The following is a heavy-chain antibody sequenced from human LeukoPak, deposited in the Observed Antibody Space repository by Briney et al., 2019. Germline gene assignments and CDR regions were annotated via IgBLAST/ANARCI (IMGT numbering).Heavy chain of an antibody. CDR2: IYYSGST. V-gene: IGHV4-39*07. CDR3: ASQIAAAGPPYYYFDY. D-gene: IGHD6-13*01. CDR1: GGSISSSSYY. Sequence: PSETLSLTCTVSGGSISSSSYYWGWIRQPPGKGLEWIGSIYYSGSTYYNPSLKSRVTISVDTSKNQFSLKLSSVTAADTAVYYCASQIAAAGPPYYYFDYWGQGTLVTVSS. J-gene: IGHJ4*02.